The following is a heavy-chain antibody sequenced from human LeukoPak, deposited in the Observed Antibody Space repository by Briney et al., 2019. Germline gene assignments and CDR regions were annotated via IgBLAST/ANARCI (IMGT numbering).Heavy chain of an antibody. CDR1: GGSFSGYY. V-gene: IGHV4-34*01. J-gene: IGHJ4*02. Sequence: KPSETLSLTCAVYGGSFSGYYWSWIRQPPGKGLEWIGEINHSGSTNYNPSLKSRVTISVDTSKNQLSLKLSSVTAADTAVYYCARYATVTSNYDYWGQGTLVTVSS. CDR2: INHSGST. D-gene: IGHD4-17*01. CDR3: ARYATVTSNYDY.